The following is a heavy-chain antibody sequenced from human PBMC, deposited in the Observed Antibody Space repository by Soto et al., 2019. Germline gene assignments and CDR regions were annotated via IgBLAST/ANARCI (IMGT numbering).Heavy chain of an antibody. CDR3: ARAFSNAPYYYYYYMDV. CDR2: ISAYNGNT. CDR1: GYTFTSYG. Sequence: GASVKVSCKASGYTFTSYGISWVRQAPEQGLEWMGWISAYNGNTNYAQKLQGRVTMTTDTSTSTAYMELRSLRSDDTAVYYCARAFSNAPYYYYYYMDVWGKGTTVTVSS. V-gene: IGHV1-18*01. D-gene: IGHD4-4*01. J-gene: IGHJ6*03.